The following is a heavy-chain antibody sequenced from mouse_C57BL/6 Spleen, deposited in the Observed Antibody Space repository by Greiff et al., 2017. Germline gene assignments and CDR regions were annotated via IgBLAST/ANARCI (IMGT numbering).Heavy chain of an antibody. CDR2: IYPSDSET. CDR3: ARNYGNPHWFDY. CDR1: GYTFTSYW. D-gene: IGHD2-1*01. V-gene: IGHV1-61*01. J-gene: IGHJ2*01. Sequence: VQLQQPGAELVRPGSSVKLTCKASGYTFTSYWLDWVKQRPGQGLEWIGYIYPSDSETHYNQKFKDKSTLTVDKSSSTAYMQLSSLTSEDYAVYYCARNYGNPHWFDYWGQGTTLTVSA.